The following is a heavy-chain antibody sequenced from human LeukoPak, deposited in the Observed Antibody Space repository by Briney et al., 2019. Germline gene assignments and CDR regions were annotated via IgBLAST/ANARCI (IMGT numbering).Heavy chain of an antibody. J-gene: IGHJ4*02. CDR1: GFNVSSSF. V-gene: IGHV3-66*01. CDR3: ARVQGRGFDY. Sequence: GGSLRLSCAASGFNVSSSFLSWVRQAPGKGLEYVSVIYSGGTTYYADSVKGRFTISRDNSKNTVHLQMNSLRAEDTAVYYCARVQGRGFDYWGQGTLVTVSA. CDR2: IYSGGTT.